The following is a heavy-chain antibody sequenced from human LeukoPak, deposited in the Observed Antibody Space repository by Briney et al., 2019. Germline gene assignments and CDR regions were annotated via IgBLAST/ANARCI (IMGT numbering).Heavy chain of an antibody. CDR1: GGIFSSYA. D-gene: IGHD3-22*01. CDR3: ARGTYYYDSSGYPIDY. CDR2: IIPILGIA. Sequence: SVKVSCKASGGIFSSYAISWVRQAPGQGLEWMGRIIPILGIANYAQKFQGRVTITADESTSTAYMELSSLRSEDTAVYYCARGTYYYDSSGYPIDYWGQGTLVTVSS. J-gene: IGHJ4*02. V-gene: IGHV1-69*04.